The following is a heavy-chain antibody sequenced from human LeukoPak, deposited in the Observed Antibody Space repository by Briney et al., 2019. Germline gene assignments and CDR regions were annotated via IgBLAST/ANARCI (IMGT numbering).Heavy chain of an antibody. CDR1: GFTFSSYA. CDR2: ISGSGGST. D-gene: IGHD3-3*01. Sequence: GGSLRLSCAASGFTFSSYAMSWVRQAPGKGLEWVSAISGSGGSTYYADSVKGRFTISRDNSKNTLYLQMSSLRAEDTAVYYCAKDRYTGAYYDFWSGQLDAFDIWGQGTMVTVSS. CDR3: AKDRYTGAYYDFWSGQLDAFDI. J-gene: IGHJ3*02. V-gene: IGHV3-23*01.